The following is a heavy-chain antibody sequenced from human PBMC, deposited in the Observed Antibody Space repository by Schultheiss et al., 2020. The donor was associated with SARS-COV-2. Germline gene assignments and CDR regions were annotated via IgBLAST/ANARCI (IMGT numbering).Heavy chain of an antibody. CDR1: GFTFSSYW. D-gene: IGHD3-10*02. V-gene: IGHV3-74*01. CDR3: ARDAIFGSGSPSEYYGTDV. Sequence: GGSLRLSCAASGFTFSSYWMHWVRQAPGKGLVWVSRINSDGSSTSYADSVKGRFTISRDNAKNSLYLQMNSLRAEDTAVYYCARDAIFGSGSPSEYYGTDVWGQGTTVTVSS. J-gene: IGHJ6*02. CDR2: INSDGSST.